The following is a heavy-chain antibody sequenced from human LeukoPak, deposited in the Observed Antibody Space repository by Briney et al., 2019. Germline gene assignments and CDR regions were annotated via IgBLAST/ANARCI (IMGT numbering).Heavy chain of an antibody. J-gene: IGHJ4*02. CDR2: IKRDGNDK. Sequence: PGGSLRLSCATSGFTFSSNCLSWVRQAPGKGLDWVASIKRDGNDKYYVGSVKGRFSISRDNAKNSLYLQMNSLRAEDTAVYYCARGCLQPDYWGQGTLVTVSS. CDR3: ARGCLQPDY. D-gene: IGHD5-24*01. V-gene: IGHV3-7*01. CDR1: GFTFSSNC.